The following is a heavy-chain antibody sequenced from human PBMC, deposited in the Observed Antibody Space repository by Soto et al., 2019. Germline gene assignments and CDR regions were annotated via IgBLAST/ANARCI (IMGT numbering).Heavy chain of an antibody. J-gene: IGHJ5*02. CDR3: AGQPNDFGSGSSTGGWLDH. D-gene: IGHD3-3*01. CDR1: GDTFSNYW. Sequence: PGESLKISCKGSGDTFSNYWLAWVPQMPGRGLEWMGIIFPGDSDTRYSPSFQGQVTISADTSINTVYLQWSSLKASDTAMYYCAGQPNDFGSGSSTGGWLDHWGQGTLVTVSS. V-gene: IGHV5-51*01. CDR2: IFPGDSDT.